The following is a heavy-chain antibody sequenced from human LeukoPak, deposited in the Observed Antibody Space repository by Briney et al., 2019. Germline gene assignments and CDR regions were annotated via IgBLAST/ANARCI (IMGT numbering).Heavy chain of an antibody. CDR2: ICHSGST. Sequence: NPSQNLSLTCAGSGVSISSGGYSWSCIRQPPGKGLEWIGYICHSGSTYYNPSLKSRVTISVDRSKHQFSLKLSSVTAADTAVYYCARQWFGGNWSDPWGQETLVTVSS. D-gene: IGHD3-10*01. CDR3: ARQWFGGNWSDP. V-gene: IGHV4-30-2*01. J-gene: IGHJ5*02. CDR1: GVSISSGGYS.